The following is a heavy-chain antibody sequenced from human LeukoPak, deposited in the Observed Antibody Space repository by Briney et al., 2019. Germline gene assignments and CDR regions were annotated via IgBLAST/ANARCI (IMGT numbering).Heavy chain of an antibody. Sequence: GGSLRLSCAASGFTFSSYSMNWVRQAPGKGLEWVSSISSSSSYIYYADSVKGRFTISRDNAKNSLYLQMNSLRAEDTAVYYCAREKARLWFDPWGQGTLVTVSS. V-gene: IGHV3-21*01. CDR2: ISSSSSYI. CDR3: AREKARLWFDP. D-gene: IGHD5-12*01. J-gene: IGHJ5*02. CDR1: GFTFSSYS.